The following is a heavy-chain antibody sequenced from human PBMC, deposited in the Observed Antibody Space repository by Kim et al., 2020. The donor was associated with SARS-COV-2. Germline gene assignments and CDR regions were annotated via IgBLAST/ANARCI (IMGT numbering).Heavy chain of an antibody. CDR1: GGTFSGFA. V-gene: IGHV1-69*13. J-gene: IGHJ6*02. CDR2: IIPKFGIA. Sequence: SVKVSCKASGGTFSGFAVTWVRQAPGQGLEWMGGIIPKFGIADYAQKFQGRVTITADESTREAYMELSGLRSEDTAVYYCARANYMSIFGVVRKYYFYAMDVWGQGTTVSVSS. D-gene: IGHD3-3*01. CDR3: ARANYMSIFGVVRKYYFYAMDV.